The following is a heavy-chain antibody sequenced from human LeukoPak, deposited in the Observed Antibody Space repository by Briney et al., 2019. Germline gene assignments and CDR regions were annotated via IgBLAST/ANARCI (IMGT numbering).Heavy chain of an antibody. Sequence: APVKVSCKASGYTFTGYYMHWVRQAPGQGLEWMGWINPNSGGTNYAQKFQGRVTMTRDTSISTAYMELSRLRSDDTAVYYCAREFRDSSGYYRPSNFDYWGQGTLVTVSS. CDR1: GYTFTGYY. V-gene: IGHV1-2*02. J-gene: IGHJ4*02. CDR2: INPNSGGT. D-gene: IGHD3-22*01. CDR3: AREFRDSSGYYRPSNFDY.